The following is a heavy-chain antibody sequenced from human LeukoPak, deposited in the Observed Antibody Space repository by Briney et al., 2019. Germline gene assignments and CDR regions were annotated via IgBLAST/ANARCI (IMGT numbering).Heavy chain of an antibody. CDR2: IYYSGST. V-gene: IGHV4-59*01. D-gene: IGHD3-3*01. J-gene: IGHJ6*04. CDR3: ARLENRDYYYYGMDV. Sequence: SETLSLTCTVSGGSISSYYWSWIRQPPGKGLEWIGYIYYSGSTNYNPSLKSRVTISVDPSKNQFSLKLSSVTAADTAVYYCARLENRDYYYYGMDVWGKGTTVTVSS. CDR1: GGSISSYY.